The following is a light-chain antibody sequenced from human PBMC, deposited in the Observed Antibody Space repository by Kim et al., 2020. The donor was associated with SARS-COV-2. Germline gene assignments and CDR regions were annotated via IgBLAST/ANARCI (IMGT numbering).Light chain of an antibody. CDR3: QSYDSVLSGYV. V-gene: IGLV1-40*01. Sequence: PDRFSGSKSANSASLAIAGLQAEDEADYYCQSYDSVLSGYVFGSGTKVTVL. J-gene: IGLJ1*01.